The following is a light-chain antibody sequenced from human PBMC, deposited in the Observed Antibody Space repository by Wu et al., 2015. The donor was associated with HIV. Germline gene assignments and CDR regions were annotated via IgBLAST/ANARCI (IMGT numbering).Light chain of an antibody. CDR1: RSISNY. CDR3: QQYKNWVGT. J-gene: IGKJ1*01. Sequence: EIMLTQSPATLSVSPGERATLSCRASRSISNYLAWYQQKPGLAPRLLIFSASTRATGVPARFSGSGSGTEFTLTISSLQSEDFAVYYCQQYKNWVGTFGQGTKGGNQT. CDR2: SAS. V-gene: IGKV3-15*01.